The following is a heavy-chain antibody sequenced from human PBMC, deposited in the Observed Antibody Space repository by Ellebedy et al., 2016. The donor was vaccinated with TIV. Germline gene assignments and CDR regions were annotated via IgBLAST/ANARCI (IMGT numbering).Heavy chain of an antibody. CDR3: AREKWSDAD. V-gene: IGHV4-34*01. J-gene: IGHJ4*02. Sequence: MPSETLSLTCAVYGGSFSGYSWSWIRQPPGKGLEWIGEINHSGTTQYNPSLKSRVTISVDSSKNQLSLNLSSVTAADTAVYYCAREKWSDADWGQGTLVTVSS. CDR1: GGSFSGYS. D-gene: IGHD1-26*01. CDR2: INHSGTT.